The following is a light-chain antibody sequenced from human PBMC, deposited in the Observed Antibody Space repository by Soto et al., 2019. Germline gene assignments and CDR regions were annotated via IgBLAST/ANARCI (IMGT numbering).Light chain of an antibody. CDR1: QRIDTW. CDR3: QQYGSSSWT. J-gene: IGKJ1*01. CDR2: KAS. Sequence: DIQMTQSPATLAASVGDRVSITCRASQRIDTWLAWYQQKPGKAPNLLIYKASRLQSGVPSRFSGSGSGTEFTLTISRLEPEDFAVYYCQQYGSSSWTFGQGTKVDIK. V-gene: IGKV1-5*03.